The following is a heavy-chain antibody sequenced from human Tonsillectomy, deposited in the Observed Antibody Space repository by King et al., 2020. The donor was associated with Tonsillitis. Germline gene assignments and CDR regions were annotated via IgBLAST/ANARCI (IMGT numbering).Heavy chain of an antibody. CDR1: GGSISSSSYY. CDR2: INNSGST. J-gene: IGHJ5*02. V-gene: IGHV4-39*07. D-gene: IGHD3-16*02. CDR3: ARDPPGSPYVWASYRYTPNWFDP. Sequence: QLQESGPGLVKPSETLSLTCTVSGGSISSSSYYWGWLRQPPGKGLEWIGSINNSGSTYYNPSLKSRVTISVDTSKNKFSLQLSSVTSADTAVYYCARDPPGSPYVWASYRYTPNWFDPGGQGTLAPVSP.